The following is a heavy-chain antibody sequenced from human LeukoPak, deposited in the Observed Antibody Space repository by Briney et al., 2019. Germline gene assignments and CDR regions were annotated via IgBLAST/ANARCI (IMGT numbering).Heavy chain of an antibody. CDR1: GGSISSGDYY. CDR2: IYYSGST. D-gene: IGHD6-19*01. CDR3: ARDSSSGVYYYYGMDV. J-gene: IGHJ6*02. V-gene: IGHV4-30-4*01. Sequence: SETLSLTCTVSGGSISSGDYYWSWLRQPPGKGLEWIGCIYYSGSTYYNPSLKSRVTISVDTSKNQFSLKLSSVTAADTAVYYCARDSSSGVYYYYGMDVWGQGTTVTVSS.